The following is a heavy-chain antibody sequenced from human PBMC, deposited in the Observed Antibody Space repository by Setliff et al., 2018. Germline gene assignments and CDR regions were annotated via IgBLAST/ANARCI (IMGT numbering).Heavy chain of an antibody. Sequence: SETLSLTCTVSGGSISNTYYYWSWIRQPAGQGLEWIGQIYTSWSTNYNPSLKSRVTISVDTSKNQFSLKLSSVTAADTAVYYCARGRDYNFWSGYYSPDAFDIWGQGTMVTVSS. V-gene: IGHV4-61*09. J-gene: IGHJ3*02. D-gene: IGHD3-3*01. CDR2: IYTSWST. CDR1: GGSISNTYYY. CDR3: ARGRDYNFWSGYYSPDAFDI.